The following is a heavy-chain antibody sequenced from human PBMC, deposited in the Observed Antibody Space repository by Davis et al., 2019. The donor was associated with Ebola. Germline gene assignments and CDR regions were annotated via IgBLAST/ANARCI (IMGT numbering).Heavy chain of an antibody. CDR2: ISAYNGNT. CDR3: ARGRTMIVVGDFDY. Sequence: ASVKVSCKASGGTFSSYAISWVRQAPGQGLEWMGWISAYNGNTNYAQKLQGRVTMTTDTSTSTAYMELRSLRSDDTAVYYCARGRTMIVVGDFDYWGQGTLVTVSS. V-gene: IGHV1-18*01. D-gene: IGHD3-22*01. CDR1: GGTFSSYA. J-gene: IGHJ4*02.